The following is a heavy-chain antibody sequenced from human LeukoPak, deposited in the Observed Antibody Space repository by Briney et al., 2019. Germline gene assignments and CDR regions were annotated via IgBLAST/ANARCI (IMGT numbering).Heavy chain of an antibody. V-gene: IGHV4-39*07. CDR1: GGSISSSSYY. D-gene: IGHD4-23*01. Sequence: PSETLSLTCTVSGGSISSSSYYWGWIRQPPGKGLEWIGSIYYSGSTYYNPSLKSRVTISVDTSKNQFSLKLSSVTAADTAVYYCARDDYGGIIAVWGQGTPVTVSS. CDR2: IYYSGST. J-gene: IGHJ4*02. CDR3: ARDDYGGIIAV.